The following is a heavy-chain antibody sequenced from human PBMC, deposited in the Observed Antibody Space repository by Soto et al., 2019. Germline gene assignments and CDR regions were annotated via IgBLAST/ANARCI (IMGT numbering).Heavy chain of an antibody. CDR2: INPHGGST. CDR3: ARSSGGNFGIIIEASNGIDP. V-gene: IGHV1-46*01. D-gene: IGHD3-3*01. J-gene: IGHJ5*02. Sequence: VASVKVSCKAPGDTFTSYYLNWVRQAPEQGLEWMGVINPHGGSTKYAQKFQGRVTMTRDTSRSTVYMELRSLRSDDTAIYYCARSSGGNFGIIIEASNGIDPRAQRTPVTVSA. CDR1: GDTFTSYY.